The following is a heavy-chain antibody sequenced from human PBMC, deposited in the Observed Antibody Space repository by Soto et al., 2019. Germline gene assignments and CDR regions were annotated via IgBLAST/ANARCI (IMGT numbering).Heavy chain of an antibody. D-gene: IGHD6-13*01. Sequence: ASVKVSCKASGYTFTSYYMHWVRQAPGQGLEWMGIINPSGGSTSYAQKFQGRVTMTRDTSTSTVYMELSSLRSEDTAVYYCARGWAAAGKYYYYGMDVWGQGTTVTVSS. V-gene: IGHV1-46*01. J-gene: IGHJ6*02. CDR1: GYTFTSYY. CDR3: ARGWAAAGKYYYYGMDV. CDR2: INPSGGST.